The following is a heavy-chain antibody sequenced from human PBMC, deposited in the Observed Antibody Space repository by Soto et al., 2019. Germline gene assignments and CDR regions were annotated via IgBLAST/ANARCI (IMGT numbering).Heavy chain of an antibody. CDR3: AREGYSSGGHLEDY. CDR2: IWNDGSYK. V-gene: IGHV3-33*01. CDR1: GFTFSSYD. Sequence: QVQLVESGGGVVQPGRSLRLSCAASGFTFSSYDMHWVRQAPGKGLEWVAVIWNDGSYKYYADSVKGRFTISRDNSKNTLYMPMNSLRAEDTAVYYCAREGYSSGGHLEDYWGQGTLVTVSS. J-gene: IGHJ4*02. D-gene: IGHD6-25*01.